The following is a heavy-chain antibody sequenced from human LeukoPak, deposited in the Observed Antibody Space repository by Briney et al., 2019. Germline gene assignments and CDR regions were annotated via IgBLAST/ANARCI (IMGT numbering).Heavy chain of an antibody. Sequence: SETLSLTCTVSGGSISSYYWSWIRQPAGKGLEWIGRIYTSGSTNYNPSLKSRVTISVDTSKNQFSLKLSSVTAADTAVYYCARGRSRGTNCSGGSCYVVRWFDPWGQGTLVTVSS. V-gene: IGHV4-4*07. CDR1: GGSISSYY. J-gene: IGHJ5*02. CDR2: IYTSGST. CDR3: ARGRSRGTNCSGGSCYVVRWFDP. D-gene: IGHD2-15*01.